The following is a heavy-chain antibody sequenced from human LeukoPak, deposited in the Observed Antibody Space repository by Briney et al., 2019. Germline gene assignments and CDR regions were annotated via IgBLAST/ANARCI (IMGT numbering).Heavy chain of an antibody. V-gene: IGHV3-33*06. CDR1: GFTFSSYG. CDR2: IWYDGSNK. CDR3: AKDRNYYDSSGYYWD. D-gene: IGHD3-22*01. J-gene: IGHJ4*02. Sequence: PGRSLRLSCAASGFTFSSYGMHWVRQAPGKGLEWVAVIWYDGSNKYYADSVKGRFTISRDNSKNTLYLQMNSPRAEDTAVYYCAKDRNYYDSSGYYWDWGQGTLVTVSS.